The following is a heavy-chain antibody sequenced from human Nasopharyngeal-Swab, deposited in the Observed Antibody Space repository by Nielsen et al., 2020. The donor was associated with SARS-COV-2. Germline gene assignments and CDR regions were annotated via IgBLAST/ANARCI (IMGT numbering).Heavy chain of an antibody. CDR2: IYSGDST. CDR3: ASSIPPRY. Sequence: VRQAPGKGLEWVSVIYSGDSTYYADSVKGRFTISRDNSKNTLYLQMNSLRAEDTAVYYCASSIPPRYWGQGTLVTVSS. J-gene: IGHJ4*02. V-gene: IGHV3-53*01.